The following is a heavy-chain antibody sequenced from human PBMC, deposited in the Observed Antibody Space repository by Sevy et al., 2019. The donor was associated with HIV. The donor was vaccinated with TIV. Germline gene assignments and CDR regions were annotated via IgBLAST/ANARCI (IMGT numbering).Heavy chain of an antibody. V-gene: IGHV3-7*01. Sequence: GGSLRLSCAASGFTFSSYWMTWVRQAPGKGLEWVANIKQDMSEKYYADSVKGRFTISRDNARNSLYLQMNSLGAEDTAVYYCAGEDGSRQYFQYWGQGTLVTVSS. CDR1: GFTFSSYW. CDR3: AGEDGSRQYFQY. J-gene: IGHJ1*01. CDR2: IKQDMSEK. D-gene: IGHD6-13*01.